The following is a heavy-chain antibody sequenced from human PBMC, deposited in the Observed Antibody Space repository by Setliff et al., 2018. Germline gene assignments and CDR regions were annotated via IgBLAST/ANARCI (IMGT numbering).Heavy chain of an antibody. CDR1: GFTFTNYW. CDR3: ATSDWYAAFDH. D-gene: IGHD6-19*01. Sequence: PGGSLRLSCAASGFTFTNYWINWVRQAPGKGLEWVANIKQEESEKHYVGSVKGRFTISRDNARNSVYLQMNSLRAEDAAVYYCATSDWYAAFDHWGQGTLVTVSS. V-gene: IGHV3-7*01. J-gene: IGHJ4*02. CDR2: IKQEESEK.